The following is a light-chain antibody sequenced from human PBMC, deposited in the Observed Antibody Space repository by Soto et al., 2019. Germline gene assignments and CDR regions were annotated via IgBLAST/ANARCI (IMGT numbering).Light chain of an antibody. J-gene: IGLJ2*01. CDR1: SSDVGGYNY. CDR2: DVS. CDR3: SSYASSNTQV. V-gene: IGLV2-14*03. Sequence: QSALTQPASVSGSPGQSITVSCIGTSSDVGGYNYVSWYQQHPGKAPKLMIHDVSSRPSGVSNRFSGSKSGNTASLTISGLQAEGEAYYYCSSYASSNTQVFGGGTKVTVL.